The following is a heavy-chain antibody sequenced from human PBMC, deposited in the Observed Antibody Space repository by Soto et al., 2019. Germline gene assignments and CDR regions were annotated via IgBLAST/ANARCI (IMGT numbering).Heavy chain of an antibody. CDR2: TYYRSKWYN. D-gene: IGHD2-15*01. Sequence: SQTLSLTCAISGDSVSSNSAAWNWIRQSPSRGLEWLGRTYYRSKWYNDYAVSVKSRITINPDTSKNQFSLQLNSVTPEDTATYYCARLGDCASSSCFSFDPWGQGTLVTVSS. J-gene: IGHJ5*02. CDR3: ARLGDCASSSCFSFDP. V-gene: IGHV6-1*01. CDR1: GDSVSSNSAA.